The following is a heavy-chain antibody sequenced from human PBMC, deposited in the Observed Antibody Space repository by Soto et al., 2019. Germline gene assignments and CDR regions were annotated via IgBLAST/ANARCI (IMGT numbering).Heavy chain of an antibody. CDR2: IYHSGST. V-gene: IGHV4-38-2*02. J-gene: IGHJ4*02. CDR1: GYSISSGYY. CDR3: ARDLTMVRGVITSFDY. Sequence: PSETLSLTCAVSGYSISSGYYWGWIRQPPGKGLEWIGSIYHSGSTYYNPSLKSRVTISVDTSKNKFSLKLSSVTAADTAVYYCARDLTMVRGVITSFDYWGQGTLVTVSS. D-gene: IGHD3-10*01.